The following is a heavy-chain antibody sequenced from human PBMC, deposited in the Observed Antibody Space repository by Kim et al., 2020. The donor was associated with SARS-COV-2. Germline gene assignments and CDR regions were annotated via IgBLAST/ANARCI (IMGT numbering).Heavy chain of an antibody. D-gene: IGHD3-10*01. J-gene: IGHJ4*02. CDR3: AREFGESGLDY. V-gene: IGHV3-53*01. Sequence: YSAASGKGRFTNSRDNSKSTLYLQRNSLRAEDTAVYYCAREFGESGLDYWGQGTLVTVSS.